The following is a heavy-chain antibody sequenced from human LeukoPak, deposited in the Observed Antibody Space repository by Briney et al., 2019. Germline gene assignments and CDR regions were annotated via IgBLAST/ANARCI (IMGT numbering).Heavy chain of an antibody. Sequence: GGSLRLSCAASGFTVSSNYMNWVRQAPGKGLEWVSVIYTGDNTYYADSVKGRFTISRDKSKNTLYLQMNSLRAEDTAVYYCTRDSSSDTSSYYYMDVGGKGPTVTVS. J-gene: IGHJ6*03. V-gene: IGHV3-53*01. CDR3: TRDSSSDTSSYYYMDV. CDR2: IYTGDNT. D-gene: IGHD2-2*01. CDR1: GFTVSSNY.